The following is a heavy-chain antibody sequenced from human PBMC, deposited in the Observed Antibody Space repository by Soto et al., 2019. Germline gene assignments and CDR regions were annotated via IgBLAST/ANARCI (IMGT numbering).Heavy chain of an antibody. D-gene: IGHD6-13*01. V-gene: IGHV1-24*01. CDR3: ATSRYQVSQPNYYYQGMDV. CDR2: FDPEDGET. Sequence: ASVKVSCKVSGHTLTELSIHWLRQAPGKGLEWMGGFDPEDGETIYVQKFQGRVTMTEDTSTDTAYMELSSLRSEDTALYYCATSRYQVSQPNYYYQGMDVWGQGTTVTVSS. CDR1: GHTLTELS. J-gene: IGHJ6*02.